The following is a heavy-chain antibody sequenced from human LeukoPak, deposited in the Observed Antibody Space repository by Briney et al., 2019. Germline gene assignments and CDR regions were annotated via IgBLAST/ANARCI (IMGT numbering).Heavy chain of an antibody. Sequence: PGGSLRLSCAASGFTFDDYGMSWVRQAPGKGLEWVSGINWNGGSTGYADSVKGRFTISRDKYKNMLYLQMNSLRAEDTAVYYCARVGNGDYGGGFDYWGQGTLVTVSS. J-gene: IGHJ4*02. V-gene: IGHV3-20*04. CDR2: INWNGGST. CDR3: ARVGNGDYGGGFDY. D-gene: IGHD4-17*01. CDR1: GFTFDDYG.